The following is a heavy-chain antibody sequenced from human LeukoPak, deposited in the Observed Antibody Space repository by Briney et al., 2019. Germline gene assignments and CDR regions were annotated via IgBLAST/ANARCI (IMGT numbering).Heavy chain of an antibody. D-gene: IGHD3-10*01. CDR1: GYTFTSYY. V-gene: IGHV1-46*01. Sequence: GASVKVSCKASGYTFTSYYMHWVRQAPGQGLEWMGIINPSGGSTGYAQKFQGRVTMTRDTSTSTVYMELSSLRSEDTAVYYCAVVWFGELLVDYWGQGTLVTVSS. J-gene: IGHJ4*02. CDR2: INPSGGST. CDR3: AVVWFGELLVDY.